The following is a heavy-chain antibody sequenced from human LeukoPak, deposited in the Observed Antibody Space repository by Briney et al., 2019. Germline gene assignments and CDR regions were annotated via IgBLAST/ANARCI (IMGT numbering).Heavy chain of an antibody. CDR1: GYSFTSYW. V-gene: IGHV5-51*01. CDR2: IYPGDSDT. D-gene: IGHD2-15*01. Sequence: GESLKISCKGSGYSFTSYWIGWLRQVPGKGLEWMGIIYPGDSDTRYSPSFQGQVTISADKSISTAYLQWSSLKASDTAMYYCARHLTPRYCSGGSCVQFDYWGQGTLVTVSS. CDR3: ARHLTPRYCSGGSCVQFDY. J-gene: IGHJ4*02.